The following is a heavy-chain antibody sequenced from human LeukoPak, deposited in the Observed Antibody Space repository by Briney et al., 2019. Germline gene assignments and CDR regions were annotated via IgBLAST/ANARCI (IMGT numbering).Heavy chain of an antibody. Sequence: SQTLSLTCTVSGGSISSGDYYWSWIRQPPGKGLVWIGYIYYSGSTYYNPSLNSRVTISVDTSKNQFSLKLSSVTAADTAVYYCASDLRGYDFFDYWGQGTLVTVSS. J-gene: IGHJ4*02. CDR2: IYYSGST. V-gene: IGHV4-30-4*08. CDR1: GGSISSGDYY. CDR3: ASDLRGYDFFDY. D-gene: IGHD5-12*01.